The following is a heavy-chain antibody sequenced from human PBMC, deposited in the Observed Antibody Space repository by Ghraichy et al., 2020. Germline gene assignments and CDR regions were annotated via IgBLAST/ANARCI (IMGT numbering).Heavy chain of an antibody. CDR3: AKESEHLGMDV. CDR1: GISFSNYG. J-gene: IGHJ6*02. Sequence: GESLRLSCVASGISFSNYGMHWVRQAPGKGLEWVTFIRFDGTIEYYAESVKGRFTISRDNSKNTLYLQLNSLRAEDTAVYYCAKESEHLGMDVWGQGTTVTVSS. CDR2: IRFDGTIE. V-gene: IGHV3-30*02.